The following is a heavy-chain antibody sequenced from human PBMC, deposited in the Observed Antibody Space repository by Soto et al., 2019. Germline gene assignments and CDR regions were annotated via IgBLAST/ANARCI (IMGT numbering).Heavy chain of an antibody. V-gene: IGHV1-69*01. J-gene: IGHJ4*02. Sequence: QVQLVQSGADVKKPGSSVKVSCKASGGTFSSYAISCVRQAPGQGLEWMGGIIPIFGTANYAQKFQGRVTITADESTSTAYMERSSLRSEDTAVYYCALSSDKRSSFFDYWSQGTLVTVSS. CDR2: IIPIFGTA. CDR1: GGTFSSYA. CDR3: ALSSDKRSSFFDY. D-gene: IGHD6-19*01.